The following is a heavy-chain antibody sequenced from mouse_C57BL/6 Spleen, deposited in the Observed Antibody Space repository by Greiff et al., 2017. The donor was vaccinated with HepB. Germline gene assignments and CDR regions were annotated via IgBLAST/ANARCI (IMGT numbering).Heavy chain of an antibody. CDR2: IYPRSGNT. CDR3: ARSTTVVEGRWAY. CDR1: GYTFTSYG. D-gene: IGHD1-1*01. J-gene: IGHJ3*01. Sequence: VQLQQSGAELARPGASVKLSCKASGYTFTSYGISWVKQRTGQGLEWIGEIYPRSGNTYYNEKFKGKATLTADKSSSTAYMGLRSLTSEDSAVYFCARSTTVVEGRWAYWGQGTLVTVSA. V-gene: IGHV1-81*01.